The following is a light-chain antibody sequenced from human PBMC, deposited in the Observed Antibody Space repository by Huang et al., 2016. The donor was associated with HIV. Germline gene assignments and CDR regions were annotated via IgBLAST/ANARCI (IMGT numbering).Light chain of an antibody. CDR2: DVS. V-gene: IGKV3-11*01. J-gene: IGKJ4*01. Sequence: EIVLTQSPVTLSLSPGDRATLTCRASQSIGTYLAWYQQKSGHAPRLLIYDVSNTAAGVPARFSASGSETDFTLTIASLDPDDFAIYHCQQRSKWPLTFGGGTKVEMK. CDR3: QQRSKWPLT. CDR1: QSIGTY.